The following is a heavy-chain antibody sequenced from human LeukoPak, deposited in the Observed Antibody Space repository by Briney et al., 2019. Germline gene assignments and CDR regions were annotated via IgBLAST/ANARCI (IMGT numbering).Heavy chain of an antibody. CDR2: INHSGST. V-gene: IGHV4-34*01. CDR3: ARTTVTTDDAFDI. D-gene: IGHD4-11*01. Sequence: SGTLSLTCAVYGGFFSAYYWSWIRQPPGKGLEWIGEINHSGSTNYDPSLKSRVTISVDTSKNQFSLKLSSVTAADTAVYYCARTTVTTDDAFDIWGQGTMVTVSS. J-gene: IGHJ3*02. CDR1: GGFFSAYY.